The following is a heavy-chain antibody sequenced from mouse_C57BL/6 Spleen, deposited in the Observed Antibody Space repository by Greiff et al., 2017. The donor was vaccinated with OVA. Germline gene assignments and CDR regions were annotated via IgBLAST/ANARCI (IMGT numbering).Heavy chain of an antibody. CDR3: ARGGTSYFDV. CDR2: IYPSDSET. V-gene: IGHV1-61*01. D-gene: IGHD3-3*01. CDR1: GYTFTSYW. J-gene: IGHJ1*03. Sequence: VKLQQPGAELVRPGSSVKLSCKASGYTFTSYWMDWVKQRPGQGLEWIGNIYPSDSETHYNQKFKDKATLTVDKSSSTAYMQLSSLTSEDSAVYYCARGGTSYFDVWGTGTTVTVSS.